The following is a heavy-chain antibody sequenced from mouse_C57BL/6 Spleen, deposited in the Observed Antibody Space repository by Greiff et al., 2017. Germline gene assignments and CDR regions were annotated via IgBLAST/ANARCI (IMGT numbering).Heavy chain of an antibody. J-gene: IGHJ2*01. CDR1: GYTFTSYW. D-gene: IGHD1-1*01. V-gene: IGHV1-74*01. Sequence: VQLQQPGAELVKPGASVKVSCKASGYTFTSYWMHWVKQRPGQGLEWIGRIHPSDSDTNYNQKFKGKATLTVDKSSSTAYMQLSILTSEDSAVYYCAIGAPITTVLDDWGQGATLTVSS. CDR2: IHPSDSDT. CDR3: AIGAPITTVLDD.